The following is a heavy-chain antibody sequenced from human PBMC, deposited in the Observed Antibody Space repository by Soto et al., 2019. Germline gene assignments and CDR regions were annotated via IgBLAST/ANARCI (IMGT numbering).Heavy chain of an antibody. CDR2: IYWDDDK. CDR1: GFSLSTSEVG. D-gene: IGHD3-9*01. V-gene: IGHV2-5*02. Sequence: QITLKESGPTLLKPTQTLTLTCTVSGFSLSTSEVGVGWIRQPPGKALEWLALIYWDDDKRYSPSLRSRLTITKDTAKNQVVLTMTNMDPVDTATYYCAHRFDWYYFNYWGQGILVTVSS. CDR3: AHRFDWYYFNY. J-gene: IGHJ4*02.